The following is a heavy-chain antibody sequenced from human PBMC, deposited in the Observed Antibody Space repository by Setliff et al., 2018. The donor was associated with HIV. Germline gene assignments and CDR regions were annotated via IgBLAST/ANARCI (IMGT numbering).Heavy chain of an antibody. CDR1: GGSISSSHW. CDR2: MYYSGST. V-gene: IGHV4-4*02. D-gene: IGHD3-10*01. J-gene: IGHJ5*02. Sequence: GTLSLTCAVSGGSISSSHWWSWVRQSPGKGLEWIESMYYSGSTYYNLSLQSRVTISVDTSKNQFSLKLRSVTAADTAVYYCARVLWFGDDNWFDPWGQGTLVTVSS. CDR3: ARVLWFGDDNWFDP.